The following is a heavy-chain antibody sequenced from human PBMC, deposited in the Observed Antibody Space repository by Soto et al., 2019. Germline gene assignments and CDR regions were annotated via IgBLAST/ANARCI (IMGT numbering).Heavy chain of an antibody. J-gene: IGHJ4*02. V-gene: IGHV4-59*01. CDR3: ARDIGSRSPNFDY. CDR2: IYYSGST. D-gene: IGHD1-26*01. CDR1: GGSISSYY. Sequence: QVQLQESGPGLVKPSETLSLTCTVSGGSISSYYWSWIRQPPGKGLEWIGYIYYSGSTNYNPSLKSRVTISVDTSKNQFSLKLSSVTAADTAVYYCARDIGSRSPNFDYWGQGTLVTVSS.